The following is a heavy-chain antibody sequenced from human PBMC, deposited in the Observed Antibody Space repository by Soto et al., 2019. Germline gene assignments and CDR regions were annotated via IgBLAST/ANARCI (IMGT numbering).Heavy chain of an antibody. CDR2: ISSSSSTI. D-gene: IGHD4-4*01. CDR1: GFTFSSYS. CDR3: AREGYSNYDFWYYYGMYV. Sequence: GGSLRLSCASSGFTFSSYSMNWVRQAPGKGLEWVSYISSSSSTIYYADSVKGRFTISRDNAKNSLYLQMNSLRDEDTAVYYSAREGYSNYDFWYYYGMYVWGQGTTVTVSS. V-gene: IGHV3-48*02. J-gene: IGHJ6*02.